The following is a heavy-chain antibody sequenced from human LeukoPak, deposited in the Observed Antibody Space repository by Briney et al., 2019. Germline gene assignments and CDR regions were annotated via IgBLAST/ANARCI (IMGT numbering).Heavy chain of an antibody. V-gene: IGHV3-48*03. CDR3: ARQYYSYGNAFDI. Sequence: PGGSLRLSCAASGFTFSSYEMNWVRQAPGKGLEWVSYISSSGSTIYYADSVKGRFTISRDNSKNTLYLQMNSLRAEDTAVYYCARQYYSYGNAFDIWGQGTMVTVSS. D-gene: IGHD5-18*01. CDR2: ISSSGSTI. J-gene: IGHJ3*02. CDR1: GFTFSSYE.